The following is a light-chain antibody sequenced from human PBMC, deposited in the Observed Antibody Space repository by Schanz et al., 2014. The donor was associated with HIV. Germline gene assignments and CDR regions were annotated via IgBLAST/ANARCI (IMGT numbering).Light chain of an antibody. J-gene: IGKJ4*01. CDR2: GAS. Sequence: VLTQSPATLSVYPGERVTLSCRTTQIISTSLAWYLQKPGQAPRLLIFGASNRATGIPDRFSGSGSGTDFTLTISSLQPEDVATYYCQKYNSAPFLTFGGGTKVEIK. CDR3: QKYNSAPFLT. CDR1: QIISTS. V-gene: IGKV3D-15*01.